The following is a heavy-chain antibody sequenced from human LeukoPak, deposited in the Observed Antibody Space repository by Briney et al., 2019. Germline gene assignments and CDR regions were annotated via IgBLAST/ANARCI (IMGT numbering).Heavy chain of an antibody. D-gene: IGHD5-12*01. Sequence: GGSLRLSCAASGFTFSSYGMHWVRQAPGKGLEWVAVIWYDGSNKYYADSVKGRFTISRDNSKNTLYLQMNSLRAEDTAVYYCAREDIVATSPYYYYDGMDVWGQGTTVTVSS. J-gene: IGHJ6*02. V-gene: IGHV3-33*01. CDR1: GFTFSSYG. CDR3: AREDIVATSPYYYYDGMDV. CDR2: IWYDGSNK.